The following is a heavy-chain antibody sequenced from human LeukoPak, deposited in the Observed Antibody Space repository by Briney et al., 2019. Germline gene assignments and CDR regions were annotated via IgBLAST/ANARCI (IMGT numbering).Heavy chain of an antibody. CDR3: AREETANNWFDP. CDR2: IYYSGST. Sequence: SETLSLTCTVSGASITSGDYYWSWIRQPPGKGLEWIGYIYYSGSTNYNPSLKSRVTISVDTSKNQFSLKLSSVTAADTAVYYCAREETANNWFDPWGQGTLVTVSS. D-gene: IGHD5-24*01. J-gene: IGHJ5*02. CDR1: GASITSGDYY. V-gene: IGHV4-61*08.